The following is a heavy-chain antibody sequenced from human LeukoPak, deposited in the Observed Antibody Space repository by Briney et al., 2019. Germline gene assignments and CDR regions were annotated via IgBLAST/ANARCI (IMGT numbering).Heavy chain of an antibody. CDR1: GFTVSSNY. Sequence: PGGSLRLSCAASGFTVSSNYMSWVRQAPGKGLEWVSVIYSGGSTYYADSVKGRFTISRDNSKNTLYLQMNSLRAEDTAVYYCARGGDCSGGSCYYDYYYYYMDVWGKGTTVTVSS. V-gene: IGHV3-53*01. CDR3: ARGGDCSGGSCYYDYYYYYMDV. J-gene: IGHJ6*03. CDR2: IYSGGST. D-gene: IGHD2-15*01.